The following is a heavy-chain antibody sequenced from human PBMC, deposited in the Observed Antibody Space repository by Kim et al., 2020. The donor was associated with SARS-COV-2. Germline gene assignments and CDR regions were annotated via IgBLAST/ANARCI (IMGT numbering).Heavy chain of an antibody. D-gene: IGHD2-2*01. Sequence: ASVKVSCKASGYTFTSYYMHWVRQAPGQGLEWMGIINPSGGSTSYAQKFQGRVTMTRDTSTSTVYMELSSLRSEDTAVYYCARDKVPAASDYYYGMDVWGQGTTVTVSS. CDR2: INPSGGST. CDR1: GYTFTSYY. CDR3: ARDKVPAASDYYYGMDV. V-gene: IGHV1-46*01. J-gene: IGHJ6*02.